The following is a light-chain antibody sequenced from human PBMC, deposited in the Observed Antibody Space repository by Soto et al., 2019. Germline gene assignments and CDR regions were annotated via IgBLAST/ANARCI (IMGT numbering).Light chain of an antibody. Sequence: EIVLTQSPGTLSLSPGEGGTLSCRASQSISSSYLAWYQQKPGQSPRLLIYAASSRATGTPDRFSGSGSGTDFTLTISRLEPEDFAVYYCQLYGGSHMFSFGQGTKVDIK. V-gene: IGKV3-20*01. J-gene: IGKJ2*01. CDR1: QSISSSY. CDR2: AAS. CDR3: QLYGGSHMFS.